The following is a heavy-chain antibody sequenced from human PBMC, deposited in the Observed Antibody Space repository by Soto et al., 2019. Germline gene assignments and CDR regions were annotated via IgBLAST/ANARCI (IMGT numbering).Heavy chain of an antibody. J-gene: IGHJ6*02. CDR1: GYTFTNYA. Sequence: QVQLVQSGAEEKKPGASVKVSCKASGYTFTNYAMHWVRQAPGQRLEWMGWINAGNGNTKYSQKFQGRVTITRDTSASTAYMELSSLTSEDTAVYHCASSATTADDYYGMDVWGQGTTVTVSS. CDR3: ASSATTADDYYGMDV. CDR2: INAGNGNT. V-gene: IGHV1-3*05. D-gene: IGHD1-26*01.